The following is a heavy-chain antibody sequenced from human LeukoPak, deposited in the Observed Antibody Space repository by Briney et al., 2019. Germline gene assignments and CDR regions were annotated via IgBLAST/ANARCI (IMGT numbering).Heavy chain of an antibody. CDR2: ISSSSSYI. CDR3: ARESDDYGDTNLDY. J-gene: IGHJ4*02. Sequence: PGGSLRLSCAASGFTFSSYSMNWVRQAPGKGLEWVSSISSSSSYIYYADSMKGRFTISRDNAKNSLYLQMNSLRAEDMAVYYCARESDDYGDTNLDYWGQGTLVTVSS. V-gene: IGHV3-21*01. CDR1: GFTFSSYS. D-gene: IGHD4-17*01.